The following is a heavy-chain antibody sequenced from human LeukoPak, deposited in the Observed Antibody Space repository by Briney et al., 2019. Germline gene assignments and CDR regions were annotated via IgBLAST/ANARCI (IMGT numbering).Heavy chain of an antibody. V-gene: IGHV3-20*04. CDR1: GFTLDDYG. CDR3: ARDFREGIAKY. Sequence: PGGSLRLSCAASGFTLDDYGMSWVRQAPGKGLEWVSGINWNGGRTGYADSVKGRFTISRDNAKNSLYLQMNSLRAEDTALYYCARDFREGIAKYWGQGTLVTVSS. J-gene: IGHJ4*02. CDR2: INWNGGRT. D-gene: IGHD6-13*01.